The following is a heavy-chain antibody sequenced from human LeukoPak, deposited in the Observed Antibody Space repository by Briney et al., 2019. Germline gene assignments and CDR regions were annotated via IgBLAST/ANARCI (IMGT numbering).Heavy chain of an antibody. CDR2: IYYSGST. V-gene: IGHV4-59*01. J-gene: IGHJ4*02. Sequence: SETLSLTCTVSGGSIRSYYWSWIRQPPGKGLEWIGYIYYSGSTNYNPSLKSRVTISVDTSKNQISLKLSSVIAADTAVYYCASSRGHFWGQGTLVTVSS. CDR3: ASSRGHF. CDR1: GGSIRSYY.